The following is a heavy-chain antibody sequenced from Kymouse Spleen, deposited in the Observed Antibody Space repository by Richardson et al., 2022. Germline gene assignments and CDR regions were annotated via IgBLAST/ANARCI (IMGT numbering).Heavy chain of an antibody. V-gene: IGHV3-33*01. J-gene: IGHJ4*02. D-gene: IGHD3-9*01. CDR3: AREPYYDILTGYSSLDY. Sequence: QVQLVESGGGVVQPGRSLRLSCAASGFTFSSYGMHWVRQAPGKGLEWVAVIWYDGSNKYYADSVKGRFTISRDNSKNTLYLQMNSLRAEDTAVYYCAREPYYDILTGYSSLDYWGQGTLVTVSS. CDR2: IWYDGSNK. CDR1: GFTFSSYG.